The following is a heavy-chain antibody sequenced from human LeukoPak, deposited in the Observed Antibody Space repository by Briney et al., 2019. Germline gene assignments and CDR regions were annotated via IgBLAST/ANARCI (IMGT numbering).Heavy chain of an antibody. CDR1: GITVSSNY. V-gene: IGHV3-66*01. CDR3: ARVLGIEVAGTWSWYFDL. Sequence: PGGSLRLSCAASGITVSSNYMTWVRQAPRKGLEWVSVIYKGGNTYYADSVKGRFTISRDNSKNTLYLQMNSLRDEDTAVYYCARVLGIEVAGTWSWYFDLWGRGTLVTVSS. J-gene: IGHJ2*01. CDR2: IYKGGNT. D-gene: IGHD6-13*01.